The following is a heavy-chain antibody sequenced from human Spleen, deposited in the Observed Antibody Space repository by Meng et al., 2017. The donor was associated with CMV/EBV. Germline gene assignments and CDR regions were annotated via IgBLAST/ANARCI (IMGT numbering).Heavy chain of an antibody. V-gene: IGHV3-30*02. Sequence: QVQLVESGGGVVQSGGSLRLSCAASGFTFSSYGMHWVRQAPGKGLEWVAFIRYDGSNKYYADSVKGRFTISRDNSKNTLYLQMNSLRAEDTAVYYCAKDVEYYYDSSGYYKSPFDYWGQGTLVTVSS. CDR2: IRYDGSNK. CDR3: AKDVEYYYDSSGYYKSPFDY. D-gene: IGHD3-22*01. J-gene: IGHJ4*02. CDR1: GFTFSSYG.